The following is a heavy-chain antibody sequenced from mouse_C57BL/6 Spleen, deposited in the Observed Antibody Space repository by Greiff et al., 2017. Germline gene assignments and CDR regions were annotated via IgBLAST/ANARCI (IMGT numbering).Heavy chain of an antibody. D-gene: IGHD1-1*01. Sequence: EVKLQQSGPELVKPEASVKISFKASGYTFTDYYMNWVKQSPGKSLEWIGDINPNNGGTSYNQKFKGKATLTVDKSSSTAYMELRSLTSEDSAVYYCARGDGSSPFDYWGQGTTLTVSS. CDR2: INPNNGGT. CDR1: GYTFTDYY. V-gene: IGHV1-26*01. CDR3: ARGDGSSPFDY. J-gene: IGHJ2*01.